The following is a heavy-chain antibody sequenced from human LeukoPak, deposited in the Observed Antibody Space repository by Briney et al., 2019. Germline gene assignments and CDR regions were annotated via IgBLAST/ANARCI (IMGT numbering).Heavy chain of an antibody. CDR1: GISFSTYA. Sequence: PGGSLRLSCTASGISFSTYAMSWVRQTPGKGLEWVSTISASGYNTYYADSVQGRFTISRDNSKNTLYLQMNSLRVEDTAVYYCAKGAEEGVVITSVYYYYMDVWGKGTTVTISS. D-gene: IGHD3-22*01. V-gene: IGHV3-23*01. CDR2: ISASGYNT. CDR3: AKGAEEGVVITSVYYYYMDV. J-gene: IGHJ6*03.